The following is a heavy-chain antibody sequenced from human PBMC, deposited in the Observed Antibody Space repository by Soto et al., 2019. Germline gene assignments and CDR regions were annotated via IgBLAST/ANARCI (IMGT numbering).Heavy chain of an antibody. CDR3: ARGLTTVSSDWFDP. V-gene: IGHV5-10-1*01. J-gene: IGHJ5*02. CDR2: IDPSDSYT. D-gene: IGHD4-4*01. Sequence: GESLKISCKGSGYTFTDYWIGWVRQLPGKGLEWMGRIDPSDSYTNYSPSFQGHVTISADKSISTAYLQWSSLKASDTAMYYCARGLTTVSSDWFDPWGQGTLVTVSS. CDR1: GYTFTDYW.